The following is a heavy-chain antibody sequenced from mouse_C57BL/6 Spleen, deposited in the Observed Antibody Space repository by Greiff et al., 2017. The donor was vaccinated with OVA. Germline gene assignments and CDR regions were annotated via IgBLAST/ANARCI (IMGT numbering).Heavy chain of an antibody. CDR3: AREGIYYGNSYAMDY. CDR2: INPYNGGT. Sequence: VQLQQSGPVLVKPGASVKMSCKASGYTFTDYYMNWVKQSHGKSLEWIGVINPYNGGTSYNQKFKGKATLTVDKSSSTAYMELNSLTSEDSAVYYCAREGIYYGNSYAMDYWGQGTSVTVSS. V-gene: IGHV1-19*01. D-gene: IGHD2-1*01. CDR1: GYTFTDYY. J-gene: IGHJ4*01.